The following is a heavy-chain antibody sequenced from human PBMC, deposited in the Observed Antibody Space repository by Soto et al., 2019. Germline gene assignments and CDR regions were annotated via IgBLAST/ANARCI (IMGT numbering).Heavy chain of an antibody. CDR2: ISDDGSKK. CDR1: GLTFTRHA. CDR3: AGERETTNWFLSSFEY. J-gene: IGHJ4*02. Sequence: QVQLVESGGGVVQPGRSLRLSCSSSGLTFTRHAVHWVRQVPGKGLEWVAAISDDGSKKHYVDSVKGRFSISRDKSRNTVYLQMNSLRVEDTAVYFCAGERETTNWFLSSFEYWGQGTLVTVSS. V-gene: IGHV3-30-3*01. D-gene: IGHD1-1*01.